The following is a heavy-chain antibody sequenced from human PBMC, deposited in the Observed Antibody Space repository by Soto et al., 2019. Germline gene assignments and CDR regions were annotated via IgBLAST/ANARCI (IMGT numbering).Heavy chain of an antibody. V-gene: IGHV4-4*07. CDR2: IYTSGGT. CDR3: GRGAVTGVDYGLDV. J-gene: IGHJ6*02. CDR1: GGSMTSYY. Sequence: SETLSLTCSVSGGSMTSYYWSWIRQPAGKGLEWIGRIYTSGGTNYNPSLKSRVTMSRDTSKKQISLKLNSVTAADTAVYYCGRGAVTGVDYGLDVWGQGTTVTVSS. D-gene: IGHD4-4*01.